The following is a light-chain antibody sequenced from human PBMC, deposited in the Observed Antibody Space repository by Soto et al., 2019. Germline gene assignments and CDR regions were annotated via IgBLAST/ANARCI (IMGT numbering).Light chain of an antibody. CDR1: QSVSSGY. CDR3: QQYGSSPT. J-gene: IGKJ1*01. Sequence: EIVLTQSPGTLSLSPGERATLSCRASQSVSSGYLAWYQQKPGQAPRLLIYGASSRATGIADRFSGSGSGTDFTLTISRLEPEDFAVYYCQQYGSSPTFGQGTKVDIK. V-gene: IGKV3-20*01. CDR2: GAS.